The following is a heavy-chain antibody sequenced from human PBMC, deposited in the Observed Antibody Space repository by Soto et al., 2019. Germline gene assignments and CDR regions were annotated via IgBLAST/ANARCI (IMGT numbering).Heavy chain of an antibody. J-gene: IGHJ4*02. CDR1: GFTFTSYA. Sequence: QVQLVESGGSVVQPGRSLRLSCEASGFTFTSYAMHWVRQAPGKGLEWVAVISYDGINEYYPDAVKGRFTISRDNSKNTLFLQMSSLRVEDTAVYYCARDRLRLGELSLIGYFDYWGQGTLVTVSS. CDR2: ISYDGINE. V-gene: IGHV3-30*15. D-gene: IGHD3-16*02. CDR3: ARDRLRLGELSLIGYFDY.